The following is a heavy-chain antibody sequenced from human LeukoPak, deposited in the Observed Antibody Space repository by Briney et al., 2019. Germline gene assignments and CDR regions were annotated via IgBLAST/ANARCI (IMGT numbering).Heavy chain of an antibody. CDR2: IYYSGST. CDR1: GASISNSTYY. V-gene: IGHV4-39*07. Sequence: SETLSLTCNVSGASISNSTYYWGWIRQPPGKGLEWIGSIYYSGSTYCKPSLKSRLTISVDTSKNQFSVNLSSVTAADTAVYYCARVGYCSGGSCYGWFDPWGQGTLVTVSS. J-gene: IGHJ5*02. D-gene: IGHD2-15*01. CDR3: ARVGYCSGGSCYGWFDP.